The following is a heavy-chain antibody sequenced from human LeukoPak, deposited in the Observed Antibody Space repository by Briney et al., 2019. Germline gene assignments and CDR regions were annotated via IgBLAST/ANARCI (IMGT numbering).Heavy chain of an antibody. CDR2: INPNSGGT. V-gene: IGHV1-2*06. J-gene: IGHJ4*02. CDR3: ARVCCARGPGQISY. CDR1: GYTFTGYY. D-gene: IGHD3-10*01. Sequence: ASVKVSCKASGYTFTGYYMHWVRQAPGQGLEWMGRINPNSGGTNYAQKFQGRVTMTRDTSISTAYMELSRLRSDDTAVYCCARVCCARGPGQISYWGQGTLVTVSS.